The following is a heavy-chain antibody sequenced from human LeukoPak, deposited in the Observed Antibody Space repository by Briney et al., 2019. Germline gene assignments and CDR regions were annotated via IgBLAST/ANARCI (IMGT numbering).Heavy chain of an antibody. J-gene: IGHJ4*02. CDR3: ARALLDSASGFYFDS. D-gene: IGHD3-10*01. V-gene: IGHV4-59*08. CDR1: GGSIRSSY. CDR2: IYYSGTTSGST. Sequence: NTSETLSLTCTVSGGSIRSSYWSWIRQPPGKGLEWIGHIYYSGTTSGSTNYNPSLKSRVTISVDTSKNQFSLRLTSVTAADTAIYYCARALLDSASGFYFDSWGQGTLVTVSS.